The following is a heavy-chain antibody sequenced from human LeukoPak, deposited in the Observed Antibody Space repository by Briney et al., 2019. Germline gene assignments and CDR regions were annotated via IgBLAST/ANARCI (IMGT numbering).Heavy chain of an antibody. CDR1: GFTVSSNY. CDR2: IYSGGST. CDR3: AREKQWLVGGDYYYYYYYMDV. D-gene: IGHD6-19*01. J-gene: IGHJ6*03. V-gene: IGHV3-53*01. Sequence: GGSLRLSCAASGFTVSSNYMSWVRQAPGKGLEWVSVIYSGGSTYYADSVKGRFTISRDNSKNTLYLQMNSLRAEDTAVYYCAREKQWLVGGDYYYYYYYMDVWGKGTTVTVSS.